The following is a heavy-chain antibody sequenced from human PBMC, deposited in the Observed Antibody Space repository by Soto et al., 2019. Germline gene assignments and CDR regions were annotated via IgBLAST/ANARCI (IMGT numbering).Heavy chain of an antibody. V-gene: IGHV1-18*01. J-gene: IGHJ3*02. Sequence: GASVKVSCKASGYTFTSYGISWVRQAPGQGLEWMGWISAYNGNTNYAQKLQGRVTMTTDTSTSTAYMELRSLRSDDTAVYYCARDIDAVTPHAFDIWGQGTMVTVSS. CDR2: ISAYNGNT. CDR3: ARDIDAVTPHAFDI. CDR1: GYTFTSYG. D-gene: IGHD1-26*01.